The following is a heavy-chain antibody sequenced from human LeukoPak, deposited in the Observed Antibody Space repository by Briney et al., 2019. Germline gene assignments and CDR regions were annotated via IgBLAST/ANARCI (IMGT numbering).Heavy chain of an antibody. V-gene: IGHV3-30*18. CDR3: AKEKYYYDSSGYDY. J-gene: IGHJ4*02. Sequence: GGSLRLSCAASRFTFSSYGMHWVRQAPGKGLEWVAVISYDGSNKYYADSVKGRLTISRDNSKNTLYLQMNSLRAEDTAVYYCAKEKYYYDSSGYDYWGQGTLVTVSS. CDR1: RFTFSSYG. CDR2: ISYDGSNK. D-gene: IGHD3-22*01.